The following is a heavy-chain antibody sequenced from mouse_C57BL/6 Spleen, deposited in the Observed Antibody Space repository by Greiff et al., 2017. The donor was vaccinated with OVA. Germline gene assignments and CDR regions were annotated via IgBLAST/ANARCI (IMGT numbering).Heavy chain of an antibody. J-gene: IGHJ1*03. D-gene: IGHD1-1*01. CDR3: AREGDYYGSSSYWYFDV. Sequence: EVNLVESGGGLVKPGGSLKLSCAASGFTFSSYAMSWVRQTPEKRLEWVATISDGGSYTYYPDNVKGRFTISRDNAKNTLYLQMSHLKSEDTAMYYCAREGDYYGSSSYWYFDVWGTGTTVTVSS. CDR1: GFTFSSYA. V-gene: IGHV5-4*01. CDR2: ISDGGSYT.